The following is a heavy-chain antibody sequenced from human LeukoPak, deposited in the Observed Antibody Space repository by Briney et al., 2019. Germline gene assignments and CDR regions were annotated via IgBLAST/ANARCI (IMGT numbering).Heavy chain of an antibody. Sequence: ASVKVSCKASGYTFTGYYMHWVRQAPGQGLEWMGRINPNSGGTNYAQKFQGGVTMTRDTSISTAYMELSSLTFEDTAVYYCARGPPNWGMVGYWGQGTLVTVSS. CDR2: INPNSGGT. J-gene: IGHJ4*02. CDR3: ARGPPNWGMVGY. CDR1: GYTFTGYY. V-gene: IGHV1-2*06. D-gene: IGHD7-27*01.